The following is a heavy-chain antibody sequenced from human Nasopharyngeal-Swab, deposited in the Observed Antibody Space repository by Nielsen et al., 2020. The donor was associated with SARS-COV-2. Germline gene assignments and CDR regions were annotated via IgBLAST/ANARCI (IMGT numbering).Heavy chain of an antibody. CDR2: ITSGNSV. CDR3: ARERGGGYGDY. CDR1: GFTFSPYT. Sequence: GESLKISYATSGFTFSPYTMTWVRQAPGKGLQWISYITSGNSVQYADSVRGRFTISRDNAKNSLYLQMNSLTAEHTAVYYCARERGGGYGDYWGQGTLVTVSS. J-gene: IGHJ4*02. V-gene: IGHV3-48*04. D-gene: IGHD5-12*01.